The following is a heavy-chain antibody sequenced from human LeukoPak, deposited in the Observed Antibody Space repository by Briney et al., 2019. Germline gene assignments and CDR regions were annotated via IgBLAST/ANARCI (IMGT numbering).Heavy chain of an antibody. CDR3: ARDAPSRTMVRRFDY. Sequence: GGSLRLLCVASGFTFREYYMGWIRQAPGKGLEWISYISGSGFTTYYADSVKGRFTISRDNAKNSLYLQMSSLRPEDTGIYYCARDAPSRTMVRRFDYWGQGTLATVSS. D-gene: IGHD3-10*01. CDR1: GFTFREYY. V-gene: IGHV3-11*01. J-gene: IGHJ4*02. CDR2: ISGSGFTT.